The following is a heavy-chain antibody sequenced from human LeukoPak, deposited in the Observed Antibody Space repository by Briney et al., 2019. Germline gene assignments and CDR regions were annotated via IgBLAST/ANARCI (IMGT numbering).Heavy chain of an antibody. J-gene: IGHJ4*02. CDR2: SGST. CDR1: GGSFSDYY. V-gene: IGHV4-59*01. Sequence: SSETLSLTCTVSGGSFSDYYWSWIRQPPGGGLEWIAYSGSTNYNPSLKSRVIISVDTSKNQFSLKLSPVTAADTAVYYCARVGIDYSGNILKYYFGYWGQGTLVTVSS. CDR3: ARVGIDYSGNILKYYFGY. D-gene: IGHD4-23*01.